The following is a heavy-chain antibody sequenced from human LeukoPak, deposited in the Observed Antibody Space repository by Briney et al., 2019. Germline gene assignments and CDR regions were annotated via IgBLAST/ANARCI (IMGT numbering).Heavy chain of an antibody. D-gene: IGHD3-16*02. Sequence: SETLSLTCAVYGGSFSGYYWSWIRQPPGKGLEWIGEINHSGSTNYNPSLKSRVTISVDTSKNQFSLKLSSVTAADTAVYYCARANYGYIWGSYRPTVYYFDYWGQGTLVTVSS. CDR3: ARANYGYIWGSYRPTVYYFDY. V-gene: IGHV4-34*01. J-gene: IGHJ4*02. CDR2: INHSGST. CDR1: GGSFSGYY.